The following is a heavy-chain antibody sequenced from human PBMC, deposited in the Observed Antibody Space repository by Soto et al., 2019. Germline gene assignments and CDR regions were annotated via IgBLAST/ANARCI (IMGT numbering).Heavy chain of an antibody. Sequence: QVQLGQSGAEVKEPGSSVNVSCKASGGTFSSYTISWVRQAPGQGFEWMGGITPGFGSGNYAQKFQGRVTITADKSTRTVYMALSSLTSADTALSYCARLTGSYQLGKWFDPWGQGTLVTVSS. D-gene: IGHD1-26*01. V-gene: IGHV1-69*06. J-gene: IGHJ5*02. CDR3: ARLTGSYQLGKWFDP. CDR2: ITPGFGSG. CDR1: GGTFSSYT.